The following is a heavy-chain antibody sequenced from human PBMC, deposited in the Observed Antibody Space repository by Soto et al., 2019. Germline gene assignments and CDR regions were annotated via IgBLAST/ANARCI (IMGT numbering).Heavy chain of an antibody. CDR3: ARHSGYYYGSGALGY. D-gene: IGHD3-10*01. CDR2: IYYSGST. J-gene: IGHJ4*02. Sequence: PSETLSLTCTVSGGSISSSSYYWGWIRQPPGKGLEWIGSIYYSGSTYYNPSLKSRVTISVDTSKNQFSLKLSSVTAADTAVYYCARHSGYYYGSGALGYWGQGTLVTVSS. V-gene: IGHV4-39*01. CDR1: GGSISSSSYY.